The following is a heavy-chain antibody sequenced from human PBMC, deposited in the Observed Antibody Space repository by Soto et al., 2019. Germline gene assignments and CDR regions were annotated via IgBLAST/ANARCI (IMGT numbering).Heavy chain of an antibody. CDR2: IYYSGST. V-gene: IGHV4-59*01. CDR3: VGGRAQLRRGAFDM. CDR1: GGSISTYY. Sequence: QVQLQESGPGLVKPSETLSLNCTVSGGSISTYYWRWIRQPPGKGLEWIGYIYYSGSTNYNPSLKSRVTISVDTSKNQFSLRLNPVTAADTAAYYCVGGRAQLRRGAFDMWGQGTMVTVSS. J-gene: IGHJ3*02. D-gene: IGHD2-2*01.